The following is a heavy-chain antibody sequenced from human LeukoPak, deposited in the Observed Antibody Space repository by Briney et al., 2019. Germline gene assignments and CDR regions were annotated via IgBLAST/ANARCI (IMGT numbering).Heavy chain of an antibody. D-gene: IGHD3-22*01. CDR2: TYPGNSDT. CDR3: ARLLDYYDRSGSLLGAFDI. J-gene: IGHJ3*02. V-gene: IGHV5-51*01. CDR1: GYSFTNYW. Sequence: GQPLNISCQGSGYSFTNYWIGWVRPMRGKGREWMGITYPGNSDTRYSPSFQGQVTISSDKSISTAYLQWSSLTAADNAIYYCARLLDYYDRSGSLLGAFDIWGQGTMVTVSS.